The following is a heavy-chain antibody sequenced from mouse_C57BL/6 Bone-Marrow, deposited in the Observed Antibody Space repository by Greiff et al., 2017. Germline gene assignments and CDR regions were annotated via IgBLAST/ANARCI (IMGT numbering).Heavy chain of an antibody. J-gene: IGHJ2*01. D-gene: IGHD1-1*01. CDR1: GYTFTSYW. CDR3: ARFYGSSGY. Sequence: QVQLQQSGAELVRPGTSVKLSCKASGYTFTSYWMHWVKQRPGQGLEWIGVIDPSDSYTNYNQKFKGKATLTVDTSSSTAYMQLSSLTSEDSAVYYCARFYGSSGYWGQGTTLTVSS. V-gene: IGHV1-59*01. CDR2: IDPSDSYT.